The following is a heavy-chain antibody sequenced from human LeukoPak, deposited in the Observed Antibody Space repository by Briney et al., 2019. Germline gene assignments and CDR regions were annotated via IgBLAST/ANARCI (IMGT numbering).Heavy chain of an antibody. J-gene: IGHJ4*02. CDR3: ARNYDILTGYYIAVTPYLDY. D-gene: IGHD3-9*01. V-gene: IGHV3-21*01. CDR1: GFTFSSYS. Sequence: GGSLRLSCAASGFTFSSYSMNWVRQAPGKGLEWVSSISSSSSYIYYADSVKGRFTISRDNAKNSLYLQMNSLRAEDTAVYYCARNYDILTGYYIAVTPYLDYWGQGTLVTVSS. CDR2: ISSSSSYI.